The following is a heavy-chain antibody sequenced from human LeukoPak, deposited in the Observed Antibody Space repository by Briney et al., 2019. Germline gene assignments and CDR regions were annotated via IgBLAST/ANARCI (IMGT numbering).Heavy chain of an antibody. CDR3: AKVGGGVYNWFDP. D-gene: IGHD6-13*01. CDR1: GFTFSSYE. CDR2: ISSSGSTI. Sequence: GGSLRLSCAASGFTFSSYEMNWVRQAPGKGLEWVSYISSSGSTIYYADSVKGRFTISRDNAKNTLYLQMNSLRAEDTAVYYCAKVGGGVYNWFDPWGQGTLVTVSS. V-gene: IGHV3-48*03. J-gene: IGHJ5*02.